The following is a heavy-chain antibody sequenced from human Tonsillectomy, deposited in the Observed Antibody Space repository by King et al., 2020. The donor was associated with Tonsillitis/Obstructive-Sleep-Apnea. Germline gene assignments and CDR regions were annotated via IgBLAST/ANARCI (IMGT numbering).Heavy chain of an antibody. Sequence: LQLVQSGAEARKPGASLKISCKASGYSFSSYWIGWVRQMPGKGLEWMGIISPDDSDTRYIPSFQGQVTFSVDKSLTTAYLQWTSLRASDTATYYCARHEAEGYMDVWGKGTTVTVS. D-gene: IGHD6-25*01. CDR1: GYSFSSYW. CDR3: ARHEAEGYMDV. J-gene: IGHJ6*03. V-gene: IGHV5-51*01. CDR2: ISPDDSDT.